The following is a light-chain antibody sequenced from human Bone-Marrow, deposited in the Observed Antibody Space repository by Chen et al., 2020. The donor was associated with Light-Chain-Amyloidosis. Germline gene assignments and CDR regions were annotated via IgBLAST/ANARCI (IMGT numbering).Light chain of an antibody. V-gene: IGLV3-21*02. CDR3: QVWDRSSDRPV. Sequence: SYVLTQPSSVSVAPGQTATIACGGNNIGSTSLHWYQQTPGQAPLLVVYDDSDRPSGIPERCSGSNSGNTATLTISRVEAGDEADYYCQVWDRSSDRPVFGGGTKLTVL. CDR2: DDS. CDR1: NIGSTS. J-gene: IGLJ3*02.